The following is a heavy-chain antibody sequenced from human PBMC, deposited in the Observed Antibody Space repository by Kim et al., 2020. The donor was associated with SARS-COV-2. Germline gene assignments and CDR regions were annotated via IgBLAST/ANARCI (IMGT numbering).Heavy chain of an antibody. J-gene: IGHJ4*02. Sequence: ASVKVSCKASGYTFTNYAMHWVRQAPGQSLEWMGWINAGNGNTKYSQKFQGRVTITRDTPATTAYMELSSLRSEDTAIYYCESYCASTTCGEAGYWGQGTLVTVSS. V-gene: IGHV1-3*01. CDR1: GYTFTNYA. CDR3: ESYCASTTCGEAGY. CDR2: INAGNGNT. D-gene: IGHD2-2*01.